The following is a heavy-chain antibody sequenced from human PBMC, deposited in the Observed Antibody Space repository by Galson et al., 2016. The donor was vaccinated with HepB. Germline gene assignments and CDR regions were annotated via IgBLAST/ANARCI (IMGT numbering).Heavy chain of an antibody. CDR1: GYTFRRNG. V-gene: IGHV1-18*01. CDR3: ARASCEFPSYFDF. CDR2: ISAWNGHT. Sequence: SVKVSCKASGYTFRRNGYTWVRQAPGQGLEWMGRISAWNGHTKYSQKLQGRVNMTTDTSTTTVYMELRNLRSDDTALYYCARASCEFPSYFDFWGQGTLVTVSS. J-gene: IGHJ4*02. D-gene: IGHD3-10*01.